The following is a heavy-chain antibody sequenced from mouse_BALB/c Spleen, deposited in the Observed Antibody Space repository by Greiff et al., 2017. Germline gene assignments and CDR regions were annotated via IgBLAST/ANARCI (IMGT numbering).Heavy chain of an antibody. Sequence: LMESGGGLVKPGGSLKLSCAASGFTFSSYTMSWVRQTPEKRLEWVATISSGGSYTYYPDSVKGRFTISRDNAKNTLYLQMSSLKSEDTAMYYCTRALYDGYPYWYFDVWGAGTTVTVSS. CDR1: GFTFSSYT. CDR2: ISSGGSYT. J-gene: IGHJ1*01. CDR3: TRALYDGYPYWYFDV. D-gene: IGHD2-3*01. V-gene: IGHV5-6-4*01.